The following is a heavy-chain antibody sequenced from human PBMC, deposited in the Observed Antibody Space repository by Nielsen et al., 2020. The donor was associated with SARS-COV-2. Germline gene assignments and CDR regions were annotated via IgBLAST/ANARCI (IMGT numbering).Heavy chain of an antibody. Sequence: ASVKVSCKASGYSFTSYAMHWVWQAPGQRLEWMGWINVGNGNTKYSQKFQGRVTFTRDTSASTAYMELSSLRFEDTAVYYCARAGSNWYGAFDYWGQGTLVTVSS. CDR3: ARAGSNWYGAFDY. CDR1: GYSFTSYA. J-gene: IGHJ4*02. V-gene: IGHV1-3*01. D-gene: IGHD6-13*01. CDR2: INVGNGNT.